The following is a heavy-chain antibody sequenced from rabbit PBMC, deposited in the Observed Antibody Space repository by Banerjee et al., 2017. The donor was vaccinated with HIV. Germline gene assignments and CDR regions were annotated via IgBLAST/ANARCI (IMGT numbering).Heavy chain of an antibody. CDR3: ARGLTAGYAGYGYAFDP. CDR1: GFSFSSSYW. Sequence: EESGGDLVKPEGSLTLTCTASGFSFSSSYWICWVRQAPGKGLEWIACIYAGSGTTYYANWAKGRFTISKTSSTTVTLQMTSLTAADTATYFCARGLTAGYAGYGYAFDPWGPGTLVTVS. CDR2: IYAGSGTT. D-gene: IGHD7-1*01. J-gene: IGHJ2*01. V-gene: IGHV1S45*01.